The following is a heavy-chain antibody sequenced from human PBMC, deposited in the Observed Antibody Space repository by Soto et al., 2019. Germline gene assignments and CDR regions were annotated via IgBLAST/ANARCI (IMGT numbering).Heavy chain of an antibody. V-gene: IGHV4-34*01. D-gene: IGHD5-12*01. CDR2: INHSGST. J-gene: IGHJ5*02. CDR1: GGSFSSYY. Sequence: SETLSLTCDVYGGSFSSYYWNWIRQPPGKGLEWLGEINHSGSTNYNPSLESRVTISLDTSKTQFSLKLTSVTAADTAVYYCARGEGRLVGTWFDPWGQGTMVTVSS. CDR3: ARGEGRLVGTWFDP.